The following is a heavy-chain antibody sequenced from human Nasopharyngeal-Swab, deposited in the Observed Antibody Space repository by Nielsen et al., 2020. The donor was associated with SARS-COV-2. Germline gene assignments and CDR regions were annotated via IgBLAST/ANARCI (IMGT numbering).Heavy chain of an antibody. V-gene: IGHV4-59*01. CDR2: VYHSGST. CDR1: GGSISTYY. D-gene: IGHD3-9*01. CDR3: ARYNILTGWGY. Sequence: LETLSLTCTVSGGSISTYYWSWIRQPPGKGLEWIGYVYHSGSTDYNPSLKSRVTISVDTSKNQFSLKLSSVTAADTAVYYCARYNILTGWGYWGQGTLVTVSS. J-gene: IGHJ4*02.